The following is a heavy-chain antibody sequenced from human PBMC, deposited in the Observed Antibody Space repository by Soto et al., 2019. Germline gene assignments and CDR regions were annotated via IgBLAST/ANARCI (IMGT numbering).Heavy chain of an antibody. D-gene: IGHD6-6*01. Sequence: QVQLVQSGDEVKNPGASVKVSCKTSGYTFFSYGISWVRQAPGQGLEWMGWISGYNGNTNYAQKFQARVTMTADTSTRTAYMELRSLRSDGTAFYYCARKSSSSSWFDPWGQGTLVTVSS. CDR2: ISGYNGNT. CDR1: GYTFFSYG. CDR3: ARKSSSSSWFDP. V-gene: IGHV1-18*01. J-gene: IGHJ5*02.